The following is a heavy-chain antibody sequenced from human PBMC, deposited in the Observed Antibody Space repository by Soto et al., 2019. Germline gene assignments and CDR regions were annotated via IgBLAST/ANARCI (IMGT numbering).Heavy chain of an antibody. CDR1: GGSISSGGSS. J-gene: IGHJ5*02. V-gene: IGHV4-30-2*01. CDR2: IYDSGST. CDR3: ARGGFLAVVTNNWYDP. Sequence: SETLSLTCAVSGGSISSGGSSWSWIRQPPGKGLEWIGYIYDSGSTYYNPSLKSRVTISVDRSNNQLSLNLSSVTAADTAVYSCARGGFLAVVTNNWYDPWGQGTLVTVSS. D-gene: IGHD3-3*01.